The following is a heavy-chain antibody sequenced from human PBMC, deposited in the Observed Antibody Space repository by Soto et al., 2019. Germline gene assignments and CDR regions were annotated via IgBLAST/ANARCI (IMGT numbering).Heavy chain of an antibody. V-gene: IGHV3-23*01. Sequence: EVQLLESGGGLVQPGGSLRLSCAASGFTFSSYAMSWVRQAPGKGLEWVSAISGSGGSTYYADSVKGRFTISRDNSKNALYLQMNSLRAEDTAVYYCAKVVRYCSGGSCSTDYWGQGTLVTVSS. J-gene: IGHJ4*02. CDR1: GFTFSSYA. CDR3: AKVVRYCSGGSCSTDY. CDR2: ISGSGGST. D-gene: IGHD2-15*01.